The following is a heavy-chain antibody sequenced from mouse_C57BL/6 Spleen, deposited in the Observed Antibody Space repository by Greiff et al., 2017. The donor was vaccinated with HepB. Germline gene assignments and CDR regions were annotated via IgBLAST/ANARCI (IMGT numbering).Heavy chain of an antibody. V-gene: IGHV5-17*01. CDR3: ARGGDWVYAMDY. D-gene: IGHD4-1*01. CDR2: ISSGSSTI. Sequence: DVQLVESGGGLVKPGGSLKLSCAASGFTFSDYGMHWVRQAPEKGLEWVAYISSGSSTIYYADTVKGRFTISRDNAKNTLFLQMTSLRSEDTAMYYCARGGDWVYAMDYWGQGTSVTVSS. J-gene: IGHJ4*01. CDR1: GFTFSDYG.